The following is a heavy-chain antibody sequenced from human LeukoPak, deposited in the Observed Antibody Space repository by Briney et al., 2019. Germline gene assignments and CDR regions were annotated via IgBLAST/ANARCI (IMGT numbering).Heavy chain of an antibody. CDR3: ARRGGVVVAATRYWYFDL. CDR1: GGSVSSGSYY. Sequence: SETLSLTCTVSGGSVSSGSYYWSWIRQPPGKGLEWIGYIYYSGSTNYNPSLKSRVTISVDTSKNQFSLKLSSVTAADTAVYYCARRGGVVVAATRYWYFDLWGRGTLVTVSS. D-gene: IGHD2-15*01. J-gene: IGHJ2*01. V-gene: IGHV4-61*01. CDR2: IYYSGST.